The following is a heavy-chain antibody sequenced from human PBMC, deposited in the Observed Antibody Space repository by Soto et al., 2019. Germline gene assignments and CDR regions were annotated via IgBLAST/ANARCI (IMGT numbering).Heavy chain of an antibody. CDR3: ARTDCSSTSCYNYYYYGMDV. J-gene: IGHJ6*02. CDR2: INPGNGDT. CDR1: GYSFTKYG. V-gene: IGHV1-3*01. Sequence: ASVKVSCKTSGYSFTKYGLHWVRQAPGQRLEWMGWINPGNGDTKYSQKFQGRVTITRDTSATTAYMELSSLRSEDSAVFYCARTDCSSTSCYNYYYYGMDVWGQGTTVTASS. D-gene: IGHD2-2*01.